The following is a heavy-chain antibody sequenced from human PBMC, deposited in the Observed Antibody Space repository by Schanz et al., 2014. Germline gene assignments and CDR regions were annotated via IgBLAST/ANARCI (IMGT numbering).Heavy chain of an antibody. V-gene: IGHV3-7*03. CDR3: ARENLNWEAFDI. Sequence: EVQLVESGGGLIHPGGSLRLSCAVSGFTVNTNYMTWVRQAPGKGLEWVANIKHDGSEKSYVDSVKGRFTISRDNAKNSLYLEMTSLRGEDTAVYYCARENLNWEAFDIWGQGTVVTVSS. J-gene: IGHJ3*02. CDR2: IKHDGSEK. CDR1: GFTVNTNY. D-gene: IGHD7-27*01.